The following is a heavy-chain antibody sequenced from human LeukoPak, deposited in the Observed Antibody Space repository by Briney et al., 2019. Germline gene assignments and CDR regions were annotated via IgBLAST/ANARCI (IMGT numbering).Heavy chain of an antibody. D-gene: IGHD2-2*01. J-gene: IGHJ4*02. V-gene: IGHV3-74*01. Sequence: PGGSLRLSCAASGNYWMHWVRQAPGKGLVWVSHINSDGSWTSYADSVKGRITISKDNAKNTVYLQMNNLRAEDTVVYYCVSFYETYWGRGTLVTVSS. CDR3: VSFYETY. CDR2: INSDGSWT. CDR1: GNYW.